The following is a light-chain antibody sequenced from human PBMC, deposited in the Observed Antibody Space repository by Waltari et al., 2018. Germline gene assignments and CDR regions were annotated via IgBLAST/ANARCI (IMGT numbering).Light chain of an antibody. CDR2: KAS. Sequence: DIQMTQSPSTLSASVGDRVTIVCRASQSISSWLAWYQQKSGKAPKLLIYKASSLESWVPTRFSGSGSGTEFTLTISSLQPDDFATYYCQQYSSDSTFGQGTKVEIK. CDR1: QSISSW. CDR3: QQYSSDST. V-gene: IGKV1-5*03. J-gene: IGKJ1*01.